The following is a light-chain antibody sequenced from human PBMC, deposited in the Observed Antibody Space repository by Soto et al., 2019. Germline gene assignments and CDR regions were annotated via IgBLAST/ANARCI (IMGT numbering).Light chain of an antibody. CDR3: QAWDSSTGNYV. Sequence: SYELTQPPSVSVSPGQTASITCSGDKLGDKYACWYQQKPGQSPVLVIYQDSKRPSGIPERFSGSNSGNTATLTISGTQAMDEADYYCQAWDSSTGNYVFGTGTQLTVL. CDR1: KLGDKY. CDR2: QDS. J-gene: IGLJ1*01. V-gene: IGLV3-1*01.